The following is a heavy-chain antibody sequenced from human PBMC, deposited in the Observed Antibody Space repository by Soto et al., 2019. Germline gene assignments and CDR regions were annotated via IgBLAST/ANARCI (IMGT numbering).Heavy chain of an antibody. V-gene: IGHV3-7*03. D-gene: IGHD3-3*01. CDR3: VREVNDDDLWSDAFDL. CDR2: INRRGTST. CDR1: GFRFRDYP. J-gene: IGHJ2*01. Sequence: PGGSLRHSWVGSGFRFRDYPLNWVRQAPGQGLEWVANINRRGTSTNYVDSVRGRFSTSRDNAGNSVYLHMNNLRVEDTAIYYCVREVNDDDLWSDAFDLWGRGTLVTVSS.